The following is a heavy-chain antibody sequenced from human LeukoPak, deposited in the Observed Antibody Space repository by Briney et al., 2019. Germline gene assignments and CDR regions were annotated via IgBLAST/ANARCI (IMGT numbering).Heavy chain of an antibody. V-gene: IGHV3-74*01. CDR3: ARDRDGYNY. J-gene: IGHJ4*02. D-gene: IGHD5-24*01. Sequence: GGSLRLSCAASGFTFSHSLMHWVRQVPGKRLVWVARIDTDGSTTHYADSVKGRFTISRDNAKNTLYLQMNSLRAEDTAVYYCARDRDGYNYWGQGTLVTVSS. CDR2: IDTDGSTT. CDR1: GFTFSHSL.